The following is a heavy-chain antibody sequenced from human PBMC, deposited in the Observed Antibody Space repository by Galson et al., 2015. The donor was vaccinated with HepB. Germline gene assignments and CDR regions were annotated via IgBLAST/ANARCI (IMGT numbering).Heavy chain of an antibody. CDR2: IGTAGDT. Sequence: SLRLSCAASGFTFSSYDMHWVRQATGKGLEWVSAIGTAGDTYYPGSVKGRFTISRENAKNSLYLQMNSLRAGDTAVYYCARGGYSYGSSYFDYWGQGTLVTVSS. J-gene: IGHJ4*02. D-gene: IGHD5-18*01. CDR1: GFTFSSYD. V-gene: IGHV3-13*04. CDR3: ARGGYSYGSSYFDY.